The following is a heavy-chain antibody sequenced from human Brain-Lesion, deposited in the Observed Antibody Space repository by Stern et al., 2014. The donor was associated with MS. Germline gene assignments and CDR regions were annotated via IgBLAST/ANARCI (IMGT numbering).Heavy chain of an antibody. CDR2: MNPYSGNT. Sequence: VQLVESGAEVKKPGDSVKPSCTAPGYTFRSSDLPWVRQASGHGLAWMGWMNPYSGNTGYAQKFKGRVSMASDPSISTVDMELTSLTSDDTAVYFCARAVRNQLLSEYWGQGTLVTVSS. J-gene: IGHJ4*02. V-gene: IGHV1-8*01. D-gene: IGHD2-2*01. CDR1: GYTFRSSD. CDR3: ARAVRNQLLSEY.